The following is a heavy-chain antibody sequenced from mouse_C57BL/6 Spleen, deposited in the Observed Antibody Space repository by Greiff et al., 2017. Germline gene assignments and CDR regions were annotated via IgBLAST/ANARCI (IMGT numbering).Heavy chain of an antibody. J-gene: IGHJ2*01. D-gene: IGHD4-1*01. Sequence: VQLQQSGAELVRPGTSVKVSCKASGYAFTNYLIEWVKQRPGQGLEWIGVINPGSGGTNYNEKFKGKATLTADKSSSTAYMQLSSLTSEDSAVYFCARSAGTDVYFDYWGQGTTLTVSS. CDR3: ARSAGTDVYFDY. CDR2: INPGSGGT. CDR1: GYAFTNYL. V-gene: IGHV1-54*01.